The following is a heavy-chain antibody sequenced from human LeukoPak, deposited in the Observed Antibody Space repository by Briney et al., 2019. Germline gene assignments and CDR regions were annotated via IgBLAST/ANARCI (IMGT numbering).Heavy chain of an antibody. Sequence: GGSLRLSCAASGFNFRSNGMSWVRKAPGKGLVWVSRINSDGSSTSYADSVKGRFTISRDNAKNTLYLQMNSLRAEDTAVYYCARRHYDILTGHHPDAFDIWGQGTMVTVSS. J-gene: IGHJ3*02. CDR3: ARRHYDILTGHHPDAFDI. D-gene: IGHD3-9*01. CDR2: INSDGSST. CDR1: GFNFRSNG. V-gene: IGHV3-74*01.